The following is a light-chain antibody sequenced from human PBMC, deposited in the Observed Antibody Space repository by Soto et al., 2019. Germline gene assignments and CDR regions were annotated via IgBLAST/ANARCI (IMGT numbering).Light chain of an antibody. Sequence: QSVLTQPASMSGSPGQSITISCTGTSSDVGRYNLVAWYQQHPDKAPQVIIYEGNRRPSGVSNRFSASKSGNTASLTISGLQADDEADYYCSSYAGSNVFVIFGGGTKLTVL. CDR2: EGN. J-gene: IGLJ2*01. V-gene: IGLV2-23*01. CDR3: SSYAGSNVFVI. CDR1: SSDVGRYNL.